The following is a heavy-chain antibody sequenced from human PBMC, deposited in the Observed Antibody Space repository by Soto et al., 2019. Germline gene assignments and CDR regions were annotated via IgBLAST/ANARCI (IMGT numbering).Heavy chain of an antibody. CDR1: GFTFSSYA. CDR2: ISGSGGST. Sequence: PGGSLRLSCAASGFTFSSYAMNWVRQAPGRGLEWVSTISGSGGSTYYADSVKGRFTISRDNSKNTVNLQMNSLRAEDTAVYYCAKDGYSSTWYHFDYWGQGTLVTVSS. D-gene: IGHD6-13*01. V-gene: IGHV3-23*01. J-gene: IGHJ4*02. CDR3: AKDGYSSTWYHFDY.